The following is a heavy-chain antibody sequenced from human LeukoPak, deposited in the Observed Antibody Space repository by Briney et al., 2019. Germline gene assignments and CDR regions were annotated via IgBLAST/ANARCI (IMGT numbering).Heavy chain of an antibody. CDR2: INPSGGST. J-gene: IGHJ6*03. CDR3: ARVRVQSGYDYYYYYMDV. D-gene: IGHD5-12*01. CDR1: GYTFTSYY. Sequence: ASVKVSCKASGYTFTSYYMHWVRQAPGQGLEWMGIINPSGGSTSYAQKFQGRVTMTRDMSTSTVYMELSSLRSEDTAVYYCARVRVQSGYDYYYYYMDVWGKGTTVTISS. V-gene: IGHV1-46*01.